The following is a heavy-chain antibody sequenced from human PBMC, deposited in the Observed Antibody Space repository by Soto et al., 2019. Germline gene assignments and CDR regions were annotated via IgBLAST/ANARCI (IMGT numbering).Heavy chain of an antibody. J-gene: IGHJ4*02. V-gene: IGHV5-10-1*01. Sequence: GESLKISGKGSGYSFAGYWMTWVRKKKGKGLEWMGRIDPSDSQTYYSPSFRGHVPISVTKSITTVFLQWSSLRASDTAMYYCARQIYDSDTGPNFQYYFDSWGQGTPVTVSS. CDR3: ARQIYDSDTGPNFQYYFDS. CDR2: IDPSDSQT. CDR1: GYSFAGYW. D-gene: IGHD3-22*01.